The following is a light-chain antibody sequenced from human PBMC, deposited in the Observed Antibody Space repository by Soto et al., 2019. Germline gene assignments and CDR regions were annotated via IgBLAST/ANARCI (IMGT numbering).Light chain of an antibody. J-gene: IGKJ3*01. V-gene: IGKV3-20*01. Sequence: EIVLTQSPDTLSLFPGERATLSCRASQSISNSYLAWYQQKPGQAPRLLIYGTSTRATGIPDRFSGRGSGTDFTLSISRLEPEDFAVYFCQQFGTAPFTFGPGTKVDIK. CDR1: QSISNSY. CDR2: GTS. CDR3: QQFGTAPFT.